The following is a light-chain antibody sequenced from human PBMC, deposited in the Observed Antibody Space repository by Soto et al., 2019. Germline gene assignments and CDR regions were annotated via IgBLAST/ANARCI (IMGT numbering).Light chain of an antibody. V-gene: IGKV3-11*01. CDR2: DAS. CDR3: QQRTNWPSST. CDR1: QSVRTY. Sequence: EVVLTQSPATLSLSPGERATLSCRASQSVRTYLAWYQQKPGQVPRLLIHDASSRATGIPDRFSGSGSGTDFTLTISNLEPEDFAVYYCQQRTNWPSSTFGQGTRLEI. J-gene: IGKJ5*01.